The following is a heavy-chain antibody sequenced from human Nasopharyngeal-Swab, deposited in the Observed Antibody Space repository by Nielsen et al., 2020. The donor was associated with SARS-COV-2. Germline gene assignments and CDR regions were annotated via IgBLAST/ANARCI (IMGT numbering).Heavy chain of an antibody. CDR3: ARAGGASGTAWFDP. J-gene: IGHJ5*02. Sequence: WIRQPPGKGLEWIGNIFHSGTTNYNPSLKSRVNISADKSNNQVSLRLGSVTAADTAIYYCARAGGASGTAWFDPWGQGAQVTVSS. CDR2: IFHSGTT. V-gene: IGHV4-59*01. D-gene: IGHD6-13*01.